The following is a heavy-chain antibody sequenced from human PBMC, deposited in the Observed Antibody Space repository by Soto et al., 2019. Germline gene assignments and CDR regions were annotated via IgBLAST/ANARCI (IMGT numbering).Heavy chain of an antibody. CDR2: INSDGSST. CDR1: GFTFNSYW. V-gene: IGHV3-74*01. Sequence: EVQLVESGGGLVQPGGSLRLSCAASGFTFNSYWMHWVRQAPGKGLVWVSRINSDGSSTSYANSVKGRFTVSRDNAKNTLYLQMNSLRVEDTAVYYCQIYYYDSQYYFDYWGKGTLVTVSS. CDR3: QIYYYDSQYYFDY. D-gene: IGHD3-22*01. J-gene: IGHJ4*02.